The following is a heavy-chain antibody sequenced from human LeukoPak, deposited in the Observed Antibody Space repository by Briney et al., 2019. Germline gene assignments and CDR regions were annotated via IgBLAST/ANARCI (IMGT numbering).Heavy chain of an antibody. CDR2: IRYDGSNK. V-gene: IGHV3-30*02. D-gene: IGHD3-10*01. Sequence: PGGSLRLSCAASGFTFSSYGMHWVRQAPGKGLEWVAFIRYDGSNKYYADSVKGRFTISRDNSKNTLYLQMNSLRAEDTAVYYCAKGRAVRGVAISYYYYYMDVWGKGTTVTISS. CDR1: GFTFSSYG. J-gene: IGHJ6*03. CDR3: AKGRAVRGVAISYYYYYMDV.